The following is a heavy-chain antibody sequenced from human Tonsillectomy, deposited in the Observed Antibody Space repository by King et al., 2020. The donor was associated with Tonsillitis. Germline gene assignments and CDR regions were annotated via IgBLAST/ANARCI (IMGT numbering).Heavy chain of an antibody. Sequence: IQLVQSGAEVKKPGESLKISCKGSGYSFTSYWIGWVRQMPGKGLEWMGIIYPGDSDTRYSPSFQGQVTISADKSISTAYLQWSSLKASDTAMYYCARTIPILPPTLGLLGWTDAFHIWGQGTMVTVSS. CDR3: ARTIPILPPTLGLLGWTDAFHI. D-gene: IGHD3-22*01. CDR1: GYSFTSYW. V-gene: IGHV5-51*01. J-gene: IGHJ3*02. CDR2: IYPGDSDT.